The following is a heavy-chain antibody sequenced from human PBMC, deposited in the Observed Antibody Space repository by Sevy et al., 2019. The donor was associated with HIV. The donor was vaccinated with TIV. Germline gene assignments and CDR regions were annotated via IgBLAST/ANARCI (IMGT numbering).Heavy chain of an antibody. J-gene: IGHJ4*02. V-gene: IGHV1-24*01. CDR2: FHEDGES. Sequence: ASVKVSCKVSGYTLSKLSMHWVRQAPGKGLEWMGGFHEDGESMYAQKFQGRVTMTEVTSTDTAYMELSSLRSEDTAVYYCATDIVVGRDYWGQGTLVTVSS. CDR1: GYTLSKLS. D-gene: IGHD2-2*01. CDR3: ATDIVVGRDY.